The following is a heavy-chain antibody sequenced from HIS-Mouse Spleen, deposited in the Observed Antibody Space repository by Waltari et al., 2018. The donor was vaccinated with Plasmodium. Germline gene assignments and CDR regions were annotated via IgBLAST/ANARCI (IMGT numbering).Heavy chain of an antibody. CDR2: IYYSGST. J-gene: IGHJ4*02. D-gene: IGHD6-6*01. CDR1: GGSISSYY. Sequence: QVQLQESGPGLVKPSETLSLTCTVSGGSISSYYWSWIRQPPGKGLAWIAYIYYSGSTNYNPSLKSRVTISVDTSKNQFSLKLSSVTAADTAVFYCARGGYSSSSYYFDYWGQGTLVTVSS. CDR3: ARGGYSSSSYYFDY. V-gene: IGHV4-59*01.